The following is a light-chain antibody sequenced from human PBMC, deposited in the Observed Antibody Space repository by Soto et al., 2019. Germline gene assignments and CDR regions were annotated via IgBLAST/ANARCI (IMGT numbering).Light chain of an antibody. V-gene: IGLV2-23*01. Sequence: QSALTQPASVSGSPGQSITISCTGTSSDVGSYSLVSWYQQHPGKAPKLMIYEGSKRPSGVSNRFSGSKSGNTASLTISGLQAEDEADYYCCSYAGTDTYVFGTGTKVTVL. CDR3: CSYAGTDTYV. CDR1: SSDVGSYSL. J-gene: IGLJ1*01. CDR2: EGS.